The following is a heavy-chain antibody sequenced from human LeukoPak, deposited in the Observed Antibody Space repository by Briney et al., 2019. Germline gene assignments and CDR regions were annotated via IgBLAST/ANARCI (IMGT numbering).Heavy chain of an antibody. J-gene: IGHJ4*02. Sequence: GGSLRLSCAASGFTVSSNYMSWVRQAPGKGLEWVSVIYSGGSTYYADSVKGRFTISRDNSKNTLYLQMNSLRAEDTAVYYCAKEGYSSSWRTYYFDYWGQGTLVTVSS. V-gene: IGHV3-53*01. CDR2: IYSGGST. CDR3: AKEGYSSSWRTYYFDY. CDR1: GFTVSSNY. D-gene: IGHD6-13*01.